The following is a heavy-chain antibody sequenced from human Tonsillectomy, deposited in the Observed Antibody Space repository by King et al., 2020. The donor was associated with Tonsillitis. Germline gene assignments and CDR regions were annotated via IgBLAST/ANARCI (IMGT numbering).Heavy chain of an antibody. D-gene: IGHD5-12*01. CDR2: INPNSGGT. CDR1: GYTFTGYY. Sequence: VQLVESGAEVKKPGASVKVSCKASGYTFTGYYMHWVRQAPGQGLEWMGWINPNSGGTNYAQKFQGWVTMTRDTSISTAYMELSRLRSDDTAMYYCAKSGDIVATMGDYWGQGTLVTVSS. CDR3: AKSGDIVATMGDY. V-gene: IGHV1-2*04. J-gene: IGHJ4*02.